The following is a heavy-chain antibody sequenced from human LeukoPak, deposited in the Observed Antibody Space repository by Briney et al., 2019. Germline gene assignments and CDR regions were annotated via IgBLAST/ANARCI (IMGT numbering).Heavy chain of an antibody. J-gene: IGHJ5*02. CDR3: ARVGPIAAAGEYNWFDP. CDR1: GGSFSGYY. D-gene: IGHD6-13*01. Sequence: TSETLSLTCAVYGGSFSGYYWSWIRQPPGKGLEWIGEINHSGSTNYNPSLKSRVTISVDTSKNQFSLKLSSVTAADTAVYYCARVGPIAAAGEYNWFDPWGQGTLVTVSS. V-gene: IGHV4-34*01. CDR2: INHSGST.